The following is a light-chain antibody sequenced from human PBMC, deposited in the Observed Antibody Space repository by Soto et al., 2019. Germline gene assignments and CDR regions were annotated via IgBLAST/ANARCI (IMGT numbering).Light chain of an antibody. V-gene: IGLV2-23*02. CDR3: CSYAGSSTFALYV. CDR2: EVS. CDR1: SSDVGSYNL. Sequence: QSALTQPASVSGSPGQSITISCTGTSSDVGSYNLVSWYQQHPGKAPKLMIYEVSKRPSGVSNRFSGSKSGNTASLTISGLQAEDEADYYCCSYAGSSTFALYVFGTGTKLTVL. J-gene: IGLJ1*01.